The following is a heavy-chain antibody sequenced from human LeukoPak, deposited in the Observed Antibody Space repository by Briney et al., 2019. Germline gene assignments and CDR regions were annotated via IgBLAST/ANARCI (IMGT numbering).Heavy chain of an antibody. J-gene: IGHJ4*02. V-gene: IGHV4-31*03. CDR1: SPSLSSGCYY. CDR2: IYSSGST. D-gene: IGHD6-6*01. CDR3: ARDSSSSGPAFDY. Sequence: SQTLSLTCTLSSPSLSSGCYYCGWLRQHPWKGLEWFGYIYSSGSTYYNPSLRSRVTVPVHTSKNQFSLTLSSVTAAHTAVYYCARDSSSSGPAFDYWGQGTLVTVS.